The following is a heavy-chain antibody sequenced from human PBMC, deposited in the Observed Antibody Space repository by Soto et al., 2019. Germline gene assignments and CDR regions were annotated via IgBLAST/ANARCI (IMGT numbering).Heavy chain of an antibody. J-gene: IGHJ4*02. Sequence: SETLSLTCAVSGGSFTSNNWWTWVRQPPGQGLEWIGEIYRTGSTNYNPSLKSRVTISLDKSEKQISLKVTSLTAADTAVYYCARRDPGTSVDYWGQGTLVTVSS. CDR1: GGSFTSNNW. V-gene: IGHV4-4*02. D-gene: IGHD1-7*01. CDR3: ARRDPGTSVDY. CDR2: IYRTGST.